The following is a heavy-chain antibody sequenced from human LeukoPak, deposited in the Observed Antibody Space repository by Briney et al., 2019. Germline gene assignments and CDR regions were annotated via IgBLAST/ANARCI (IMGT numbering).Heavy chain of an antibody. CDR3: ARDHKDFWRGYLYSVDV. V-gene: IGHV3-7*01. J-gene: IGHJ6*04. Sequence: GGSLRLSCAASGFTFSSYAMSWVRQAPGKGLEWVANIKQDGSEKYYVDSVKGRFTISRDNAKNSLYLQMNSLRAEDTAVYYCARDHKDFWRGYLYSVDVWGKGTTVTVSS. CDR2: IKQDGSEK. D-gene: IGHD3-3*01. CDR1: GFTFSSYA.